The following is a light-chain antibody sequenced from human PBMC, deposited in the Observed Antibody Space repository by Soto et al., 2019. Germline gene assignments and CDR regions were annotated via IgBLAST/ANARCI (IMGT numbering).Light chain of an antibody. CDR3: QQLKTYPFT. CDR1: QGISSA. CDR2: DAS. V-gene: IGKV1-13*02. J-gene: IGKJ5*01. Sequence: SITCRASQGISSALAWYQHKPGKAPKILIYDASSLQSGVPSRFSGSESGTECTLTISSLQPEDSATYYCQQLKTYPFTFGQGTRLEIK.